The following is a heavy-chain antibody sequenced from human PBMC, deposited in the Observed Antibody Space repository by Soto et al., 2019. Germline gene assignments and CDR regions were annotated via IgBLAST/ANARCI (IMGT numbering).Heavy chain of an antibody. CDR2: ISYDGSNK. Sequence: GGSLRVSLSASGFTFSRNGMHWVRQAPGKGLEWVAVISYDGSNKYYADSVKGRFTISRDNSKNTLYLQMNSLRAEDTAVYCYAKDSIPSDYYYYYGMDVWGQGTTVTVSS. CDR3: AKDSIPSDYYYYYGMDV. CDR1: GFTFSRNG. J-gene: IGHJ6*02. V-gene: IGHV3-30*18.